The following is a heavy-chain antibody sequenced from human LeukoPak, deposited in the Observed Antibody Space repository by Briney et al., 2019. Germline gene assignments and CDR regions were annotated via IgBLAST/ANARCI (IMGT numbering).Heavy chain of an antibody. CDR2: INHSGST. CDR3: ARRGTIGTTTVDY. J-gene: IGHJ4*02. CDR1: GESFSGYY. V-gene: IGHV4-34*01. Sequence: SETLSLTRAVYGESFSGYYWTWIRQPPGKGLEWIGQINHSGSTNYNPSLKSRVTISVATSKNQISLRPNSVTAADTAVYYCARRGTIGTTTVDYWGQGTPVTVSS. D-gene: IGHD1-1*01.